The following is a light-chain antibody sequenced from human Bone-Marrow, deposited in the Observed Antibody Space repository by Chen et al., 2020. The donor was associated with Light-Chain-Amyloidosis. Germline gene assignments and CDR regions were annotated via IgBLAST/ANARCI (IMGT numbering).Light chain of an antibody. CDR1: RSDVGTYNL. J-gene: IGLJ2*01. V-gene: IGLV2-23*02. CDR3: CSYVGSATLV. CDR2: EVN. Sequence: QSALTQPASVSGSPGQSITISCTGTRSDVGTYNLVSWYQQHPGKVPKLIIYEVNRRPAGVSNRFSGSKSGNTASLTISGLQAEDESDYYCCSYVGSATLVFGGGTKLTVL.